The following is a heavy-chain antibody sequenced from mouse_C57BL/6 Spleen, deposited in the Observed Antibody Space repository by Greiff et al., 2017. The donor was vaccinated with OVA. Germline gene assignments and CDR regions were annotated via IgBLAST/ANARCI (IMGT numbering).Heavy chain of an antibody. CDR3: ARGPGSTSFDY. Sequence: QVQLQQPGAELVRPGSSVKLSCKASGYTFTSYWMHWVKQRPIQGLEWIGNIDPSVSETHYNQKFKDKATLTVDKSSSTTYMQLSSLTSEDSAVYDCARGPGSTSFDYWGQGTTLTVSS. CDR2: IDPSVSET. D-gene: IGHD1-1*01. V-gene: IGHV1-52*01. CDR1: GYTFTSYW. J-gene: IGHJ2*01.